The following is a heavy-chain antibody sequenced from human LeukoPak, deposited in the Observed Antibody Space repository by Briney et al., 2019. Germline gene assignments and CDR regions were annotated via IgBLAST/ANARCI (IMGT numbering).Heavy chain of an antibody. V-gene: IGHV3-21*04. CDR1: GFTFSSYS. Sequence: KAGGSLRLSCAASGFTFSSYSMNWVRQAPGKGLEWVSSISSSSSYIYYADSVKGRFTISRDNSKNTLYLQMSSLRAEDTAIYYCAKLIGDLVLEKYWGQGILVTVSS. CDR3: AKLIGDLVLEKY. J-gene: IGHJ4*02. D-gene: IGHD3-3*02. CDR2: ISSSSSYI.